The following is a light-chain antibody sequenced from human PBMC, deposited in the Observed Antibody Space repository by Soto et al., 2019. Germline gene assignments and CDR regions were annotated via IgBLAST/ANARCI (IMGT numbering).Light chain of an antibody. CDR3: QQYNNWPPWT. Sequence: EIVLTQAPGTLSLSPGERATLSCRASQSVSSSYLAWYQEKPGQAPXLXXYDASNRAAGIPARFSGSGSGTDFTLTISSLQSEDFAVYYCQQYNNWPPWTFGQGTKVDIK. J-gene: IGKJ1*01. V-gene: IGKV3-20*01. CDR2: DAS. CDR1: QSVSSSY.